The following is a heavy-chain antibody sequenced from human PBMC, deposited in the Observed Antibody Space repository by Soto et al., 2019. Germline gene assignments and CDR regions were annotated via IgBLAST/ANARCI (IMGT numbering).Heavy chain of an antibody. Sequence: QVPLVQSGAEVKKPGASVKVSCKASGYTFTSYAMHWVRQAPGQRLEWMGWINAGNGNTKYSQKFQGRVTITRDTSESPSYMEVRSLRSEDTAVYYFARAGRYCTNGVWLYFDYWGQGTLVTVSS. CDR1: GYTFTSYA. D-gene: IGHD2-8*01. CDR3: ARAGRYCTNGVWLYFDY. J-gene: IGHJ4*02. CDR2: INAGNGNT. V-gene: IGHV1-3*01.